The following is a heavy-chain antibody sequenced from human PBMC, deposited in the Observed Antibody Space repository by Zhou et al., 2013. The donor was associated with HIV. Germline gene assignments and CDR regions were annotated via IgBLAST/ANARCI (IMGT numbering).Heavy chain of an antibody. V-gene: IGHV1-18*01. D-gene: IGHD6-6*01. CDR1: GYSFATSG. Sequence: QVELVQSGAAVKKPGASVTVSCKTSGYSFATSGVAWVRQAPGQGLEWLGWISAYNGNTNYAQKLQGRVTMTTDTSTSTAYMELRSLRSDDTAVYYCARAGYSSSSFNWFDPGPGNPGHRLL. J-gene: IGHJ5*02. CDR2: ISAYNGNT. CDR3: ARAGYSSSSFNWFDP.